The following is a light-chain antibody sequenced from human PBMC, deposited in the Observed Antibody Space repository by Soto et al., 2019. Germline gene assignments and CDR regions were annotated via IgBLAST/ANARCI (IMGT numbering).Light chain of an antibody. CDR2: GAS. CDR3: QQYTNSQYT. V-gene: IGKV3-20*01. CDR1: QNVRRSH. J-gene: IGKJ2*01. Sequence: EVVLTQSPGTLSLSPGERATLSYRASQNVRRSHLAWYQQKPGQAPRLLIYGASSRASDIPDRFSGSGSGTDFTLTISRLEPEDCAVYYCQQYTNSQYTFGQGTKLEIK.